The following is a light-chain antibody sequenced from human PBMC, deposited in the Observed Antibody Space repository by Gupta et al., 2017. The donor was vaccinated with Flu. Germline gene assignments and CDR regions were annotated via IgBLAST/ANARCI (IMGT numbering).Light chain of an antibody. J-gene: IGLJ3*02. Sequence: QSALTQPASVSGSPGQSITISCTGTSSDVGGYNCVSWYQQHPGKTPKLMIYEVSDRPSGVSNRFSGSKSGNTASLTISGLQAEDEADYYCSSYTSITTWVFGGGTKVTVL. CDR1: SSDVGGYNC. CDR2: EVS. V-gene: IGLV2-14*01. CDR3: SSYTSITTWV.